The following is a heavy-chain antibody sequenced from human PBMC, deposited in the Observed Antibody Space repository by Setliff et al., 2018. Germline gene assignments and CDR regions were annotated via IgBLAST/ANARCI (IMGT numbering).Heavy chain of an antibody. Sequence: SETLSLTCTVSGDPMSSRRYYWAWIRQPAGKGLEWIGQIYHSGSINYNPSLKSRVTMSVDKSKNQFSLKLTSVTAADTAVYYCVRMSGFLYMDVWGKGTTVTVSS. J-gene: IGHJ6*03. CDR2: IYHSGSI. V-gene: IGHV4-61*05. CDR3: VRMSGFLYMDV. CDR1: GDPMSSRRYY. D-gene: IGHD3-3*01.